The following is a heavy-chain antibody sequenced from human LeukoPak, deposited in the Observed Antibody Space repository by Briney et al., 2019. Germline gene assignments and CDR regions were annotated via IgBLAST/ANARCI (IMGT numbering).Heavy chain of an antibody. CDR2: LQDDGYNK. J-gene: IGHJ4*02. D-gene: IGHD3/OR15-3a*01. CDR1: GFTHHFYG. CDR3: APCFWTGLGY. V-gene: IGHV3-30*02. Sequence: PGGPLRLLCAASGFTHHFYGMHWVRPAPGMALEWVAFLQDDGYNKHYADSVRGRFTISRDNSRNMLYLDMSSLRVEDTAVYYCAPCFWTGLGYWGQGTQVTVSS.